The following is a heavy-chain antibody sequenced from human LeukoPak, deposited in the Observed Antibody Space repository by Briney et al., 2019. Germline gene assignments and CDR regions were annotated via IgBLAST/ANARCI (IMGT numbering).Heavy chain of an antibody. CDR1: GFTFSNAW. Sequence: GGSLRLSCAASGFTFSNAWMSWVRQAPGKGLEWVGRIKSKTDGGTTGYAAPVKGRFTISRDDSKNTLYLQMNSLKTEDTAVYYCTTDPIVVVPAAIGDWIDYWGQGTLVTVSS. CDR3: TTDPIVVVPAAIGDWIDY. CDR2: IKSKTDGGTT. J-gene: IGHJ4*02. D-gene: IGHD2-2*01. V-gene: IGHV3-15*01.